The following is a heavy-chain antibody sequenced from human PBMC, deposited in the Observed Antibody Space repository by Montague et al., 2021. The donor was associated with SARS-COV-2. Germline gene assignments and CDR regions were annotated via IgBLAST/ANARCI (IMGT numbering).Heavy chain of an antibody. CDR1: RLPFNGYA. CDR2: ISHDESNH. CDR3: AREGYRSGSFYIDY. J-gene: IGHJ4*01. Sequence: SLRLSCAASRLPFNGYAMHWVRQAPGKGLEWLTFISHDESNHRYADSVKGRSTISRDNSKNTLYLQTDSLRPEDTAVYYCAREGYRSGSFYIDYWGQGTLVTVSS. D-gene: IGHD1-26*01. V-gene: IGHV3-30*04.